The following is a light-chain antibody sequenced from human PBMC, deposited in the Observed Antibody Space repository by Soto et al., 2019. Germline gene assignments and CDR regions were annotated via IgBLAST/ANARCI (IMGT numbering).Light chain of an antibody. J-gene: IGKJ1*01. CDR3: QQSYSTPPWT. CDR1: QSISSY. Sequence: DIQMTQSPSSLSASVGDRVTITCRASQSISSYLNWYQQKPGKAPKLLIYAASSLQSGVPSRFSGSGSGKDFPLTISSLQPEDFATYYCQQSYSTPPWTFGQGTKVEIK. CDR2: AAS. V-gene: IGKV1-39*01.